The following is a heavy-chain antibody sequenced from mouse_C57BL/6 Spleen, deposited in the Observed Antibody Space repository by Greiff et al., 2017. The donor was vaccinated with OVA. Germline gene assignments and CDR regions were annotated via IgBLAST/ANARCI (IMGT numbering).Heavy chain of an antibody. CDR3: ASKVGYSKSKVGDYFDY. CDR2: LYPGSGST. J-gene: IGHJ2*01. CDR1: GYTFTSYW. Sequence: QVQLQQPGAELVKPGASVKMSCKASGYTFTSYWITWVKQRPGQGLEWIGDLYPGSGSTNYNEKFKSKATLTVDTSSSTAYMQLSSLTSEDSAVYYCASKVGYSKSKVGDYFDYWGQGTTLTVSS. D-gene: IGHD1-3*01. V-gene: IGHV1-55*01.